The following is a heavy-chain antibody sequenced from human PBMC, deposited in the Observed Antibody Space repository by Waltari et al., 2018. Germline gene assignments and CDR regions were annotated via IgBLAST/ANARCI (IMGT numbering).Heavy chain of an antibody. V-gene: IGHV3-23*04. D-gene: IGHD1-26*01. CDR3: AKDPPGSYYEGFDE. CDR1: GFRFSLSF. J-gene: IGHJ3*01. Sequence: EANLAESGGGLVQPGGSLRLSCTASGFRFSLSFLSWVRQAPGKGLEWVSAISGSGADTFYADSVKDRFVISRDNSKNTVFLEMNSLRAEDTALYYCAKDPPGSYYEGFDEWGQGTMVTVSS. CDR2: ISGSGADT.